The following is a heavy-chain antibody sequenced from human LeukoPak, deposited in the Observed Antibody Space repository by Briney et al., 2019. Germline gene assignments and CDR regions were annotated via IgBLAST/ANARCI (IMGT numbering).Heavy chain of an antibody. CDR2: IYYSGST. Sequence: SETLSLTCTASGGSISSYYWSWIRQPPGKGLEWIGYIYYSGSTNYNPSLKSRVTISVDTSKNQFSLKLSSVTAADTAVYYCARHQNFDWLTESAFDIWGQGTMVTVSS. CDR3: ARHQNFDWLTESAFDI. CDR1: GGSISSYY. D-gene: IGHD3-9*01. J-gene: IGHJ3*02. V-gene: IGHV4-59*08.